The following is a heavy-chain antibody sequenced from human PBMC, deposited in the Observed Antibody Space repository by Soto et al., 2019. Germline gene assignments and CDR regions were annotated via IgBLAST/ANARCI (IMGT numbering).Heavy chain of an antibody. Sequence: GGSLRLSCAASGFTFSSYAMSWVRQAPGKGLEWVSAISGSGGSTYYADSVKGRFTISRVNSKNTLYLQMISLRAEDTAVEYCAKDGYYYGSGSYYNYYYYGMDVWGQGTTVTVSS. CDR1: GFTFSSYA. CDR3: AKDGYYYGSGSYYNYYYYGMDV. CDR2: ISGSGGST. V-gene: IGHV3-23*01. D-gene: IGHD3-10*01. J-gene: IGHJ6*02.